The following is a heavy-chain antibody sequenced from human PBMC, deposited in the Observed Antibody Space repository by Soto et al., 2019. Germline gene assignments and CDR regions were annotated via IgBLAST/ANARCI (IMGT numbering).Heavy chain of an antibody. J-gene: IGHJ5*02. CDR2: ISGSGGST. CDR1: GFTFSSYA. D-gene: IGHD3-10*01. V-gene: IGHV3-23*01. CDR3: AKDWGASGELLANWFHP. Sequence: PGGSLRLSCAASGFTFSSYAMSWVRQAPGKGLEWVSAISGSGGSTYYADSVKGRFTISRDNSKNTLFLQMNSLRAEDTAVYFCAKDWGASGELLANWFHPWGQGTLVTAPQ.